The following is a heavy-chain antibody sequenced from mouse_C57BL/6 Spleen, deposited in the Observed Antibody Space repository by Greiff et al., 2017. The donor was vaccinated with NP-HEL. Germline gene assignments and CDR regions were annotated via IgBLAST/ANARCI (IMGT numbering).Heavy chain of an antibody. CDR1: GYTFTDYN. CDR3: ARRISYYGNYEYFDV. Sequence: EVQLQQSGPELVKPGASVKIPCKASGYTFTDYNMDWVKQSHGKSLEWIGDINPNNGGTIYNQKFKGKATLTVDKSSSTAYMELRSLTSEDTAVYYCARRISYYGNYEYFDVWGTGTTVTVSS. CDR2: INPNNGGT. D-gene: IGHD2-10*01. V-gene: IGHV1-18*01. J-gene: IGHJ1*03.